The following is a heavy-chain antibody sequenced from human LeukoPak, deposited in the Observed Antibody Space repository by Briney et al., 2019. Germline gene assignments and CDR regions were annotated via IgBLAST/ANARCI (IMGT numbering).Heavy chain of an antibody. D-gene: IGHD3-22*01. CDR2: IYPHIGDI. Sequence: ASVKVSCKTSGYTFSSYYIHWVRQAPGQGLEWMGIIYPHIGDIQYAPKFRGRVTMTTDTSTTTAYMELRNLRSDDTAVYYCARGFDDRRGDFDYWGQGTLVTVST. CDR3: ARGFDDRRGDFDY. CDR1: GYTFSSYY. V-gene: IGHV1-46*01. J-gene: IGHJ4*02.